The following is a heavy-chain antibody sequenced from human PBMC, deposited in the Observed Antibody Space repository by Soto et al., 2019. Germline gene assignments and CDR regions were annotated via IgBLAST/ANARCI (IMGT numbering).Heavy chain of an antibody. CDR3: ARHYHQYLRSLEWLPRGWFDS. V-gene: IGHV5-51*01. J-gene: IGHJ5*01. D-gene: IGHD3-3*01. CDR1: GYSFTSYW. Sequence: EVQLVQSGAEVKKPGESLKISCKGSGYSFTSYWIGWVRQMPGKALEWMGIIYAGDSDTRYSPSFQGQVTISADKSISTAYLQWSSLKASDTAMYYCARHYHQYLRSLEWLPRGWFDSWGQGTLVTVSS. CDR2: IYAGDSDT.